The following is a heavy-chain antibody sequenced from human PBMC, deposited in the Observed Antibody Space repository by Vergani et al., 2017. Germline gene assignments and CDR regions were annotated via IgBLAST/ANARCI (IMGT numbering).Heavy chain of an antibody. J-gene: IGHJ4*02. D-gene: IGHD3-22*01. CDR1: GGTFSSYA. V-gene: IGHV1-69*13. Sequence: QVQLVQSGAEVKKPGSSVKVSCKASGGTFSSYAISWVRQAPGQGLEWMGRIIPIFGTANYAQKFQGRVTITADESTSTAYMELSSLRSEDTAVYYCATNLITRRGFNFGLFDNWGQGTLVSVSS. CDR3: ATNLITRRGFNFGLFDN. CDR2: IIPIFGTA.